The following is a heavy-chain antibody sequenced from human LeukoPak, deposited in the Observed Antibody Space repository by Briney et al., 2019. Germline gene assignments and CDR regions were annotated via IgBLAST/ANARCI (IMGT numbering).Heavy chain of an antibody. J-gene: IGHJ4*02. CDR1: RFTFSRYG. CDR3: ARARRSSWYFDY. V-gene: IGHV3-33*01. D-gene: IGHD6-13*01. CDR2: IWYDGSNK. Sequence: GRSLRLSCAASRFTFSRYGMHWVRQAPGKGLEWVAVIWYDGSNKYYADSVKGRFTISRDNSNNTLYLQMNSLRAEDTAVYYCARARRSSWYFDYWGQGTLVTVSS.